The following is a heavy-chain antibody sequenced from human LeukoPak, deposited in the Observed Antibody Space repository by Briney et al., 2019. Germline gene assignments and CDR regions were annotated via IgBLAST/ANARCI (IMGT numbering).Heavy chain of an antibody. CDR3: ARDGPGSGSYYPGYYNYGMDV. J-gene: IGHJ6*02. CDR1: GFTFSSYA. D-gene: IGHD3-10*01. Sequence: GGSLRLSCAASGFTFSSYAMHWVRQAPGKGLEWVAVISYDGSNKYYADSVKGRFTISRDNSKNTLYLQMNSLRAEDTAVYYCARDGPGSGSYYPGYYNYGMDVWGQGTTVTVSS. CDR2: ISYDGSNK. V-gene: IGHV3-30-3*01.